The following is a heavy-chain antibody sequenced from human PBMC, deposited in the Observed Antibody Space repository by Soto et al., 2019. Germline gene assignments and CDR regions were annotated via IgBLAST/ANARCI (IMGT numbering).Heavy chain of an antibody. CDR1: GFTFSSYG. Sequence: GGSLRLSCAASGFTFSSYGMHWVRQAPGKGLEWVAVISYDGSNKYYADSVKGRFTISRDNSKNTLYLQMNSLRAEDTAVYYCAKDRVVVPAASDLYYYYYGMDVWGQGTTVTVSS. CDR2: ISYDGSNK. CDR3: AKDRVVVPAASDLYYYYYGMDV. J-gene: IGHJ6*02. V-gene: IGHV3-30*18. D-gene: IGHD2-2*01.